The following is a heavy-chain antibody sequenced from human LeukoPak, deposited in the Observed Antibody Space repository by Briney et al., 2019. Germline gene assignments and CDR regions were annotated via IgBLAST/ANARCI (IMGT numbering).Heavy chain of an antibody. CDR2: ISGSGGTK. V-gene: IGHV3-23*01. CDR3: AKEGYCSSTSCYGMYYFDY. CDR1: GFTFSSYA. D-gene: IGHD2-2*01. Sequence: PGGSLRLSCAASGFTFSSYAMSWVRQAPGKGLEWVSAISGSGGTKSYAASVKGGFTISRDNSKNTLYLQMNSLRAEDTAVYYCAKEGYCSSTSCYGMYYFDYWGQGTLVTVSS. J-gene: IGHJ4*02.